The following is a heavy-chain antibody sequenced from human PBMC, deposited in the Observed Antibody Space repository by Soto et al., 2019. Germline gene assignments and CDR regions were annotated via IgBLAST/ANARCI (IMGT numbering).Heavy chain of an antibody. D-gene: IGHD2-2*01. V-gene: IGHV2-70*01. Sequence: GSGPTLVNPTQTLTLTCTFSGFSLSTSGMCVSWIRQPPGKALEWLALIDWDDDKYYSTSLKTRLTISKDTSKNQVVLTMTNMDPVDTATHSREPIMPTSGYYGMDVWGQGTTVTVSS. CDR2: IDWDDDK. CDR3: EPIMPTSGYYGMDV. CDR1: GFSLSTSGMC. J-gene: IGHJ6*02.